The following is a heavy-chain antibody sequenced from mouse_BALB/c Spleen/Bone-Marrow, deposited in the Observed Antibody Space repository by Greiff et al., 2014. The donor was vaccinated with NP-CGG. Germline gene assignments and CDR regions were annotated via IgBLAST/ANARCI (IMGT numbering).Heavy chain of an antibody. Sequence: DPVKPGASVKLSCKASGYTFTSYWINWIKQRPGQGLEWIGRIAPGSGSTYYNEMFKGKATLTVDTSSSTAYIQLSSLSSEDSAVYFCARRYFDVWGAGTTVTVSS. CDR1: GYTFTSYW. CDR3: ARRYFDV. J-gene: IGHJ1*01. CDR2: IAPGSGST. V-gene: IGHV1S41*01.